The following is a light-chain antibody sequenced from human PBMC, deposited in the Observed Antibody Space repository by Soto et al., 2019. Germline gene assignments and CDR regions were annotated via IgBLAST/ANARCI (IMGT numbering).Light chain of an antibody. CDR2: DNN. J-gene: IGLJ1*01. V-gene: IGLV1-51*01. CDR1: ISNIGNNF. CDR3: GTWDGNLSTGLYV. Sequence: QSVLTQPPSVSAAPRQKVTISCSGSISNIGNNFVSWYQQLPGTAPKLLIYDNNQRPSGIPDRFSGSKSGTSATLGITGLQTGDEAEDYCGTWDGNLSTGLYVFGTGTKVTVL.